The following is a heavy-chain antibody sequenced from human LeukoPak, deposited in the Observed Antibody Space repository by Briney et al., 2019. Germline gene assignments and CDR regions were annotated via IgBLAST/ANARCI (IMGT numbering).Heavy chain of an antibody. CDR2: ICPDGTVT. J-gene: IGHJ4*02. CDR1: GFTFSTYC. CDR3: VRDFRSADY. Sequence: GGSLRPSCAASGFTFSTYCMHWVRQAPGKGPMWVSRICPDGTVTNYADSVKARFIISRDNARNTVYLQMNSLRVEDTAVYYCVRDFRSADYWGQGTLVTVSS. V-gene: IGHV3-74*01.